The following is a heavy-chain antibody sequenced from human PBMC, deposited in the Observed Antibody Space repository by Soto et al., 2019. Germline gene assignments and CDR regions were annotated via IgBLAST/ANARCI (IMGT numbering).Heavy chain of an antibody. D-gene: IGHD6-19*01. Sequence: SETLSLTCTVSGGSISGYFWSWIRQPPGKGPEWIGYLYYGGSTNYNPSLKSRVTMSVDTSKNQFSLQLSSVTAADTAFYYCASAHSSGWYPNLDYWGQGTLVTVSS. CDR1: GGSISGYF. CDR3: ASAHSSGWYPNLDY. J-gene: IGHJ4*02. V-gene: IGHV4-59*01. CDR2: LYYGGST.